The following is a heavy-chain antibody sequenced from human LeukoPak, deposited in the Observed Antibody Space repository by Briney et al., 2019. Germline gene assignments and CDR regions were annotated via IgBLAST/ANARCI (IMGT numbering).Heavy chain of an antibody. Sequence: ASVKVSCKASGYTFTDYYMHWVRQAPGQGLXXXXXXXXKSGDTKYAQESQGWVTMTRDTSISTAYIELSRSRSDDTAMYYCARGSPVAAAGTAYFHHWGQGTLVTVSS. CDR3: ARGSPVAAAGTAYFHH. J-gene: IGHJ1*01. CDR1: GYTFTDYY. CDR2: XXXKSGDT. D-gene: IGHD6-13*01. V-gene: IGHV1-2*04.